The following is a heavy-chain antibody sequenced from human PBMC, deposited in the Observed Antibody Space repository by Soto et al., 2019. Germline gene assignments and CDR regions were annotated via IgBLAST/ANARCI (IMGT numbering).Heavy chain of an antibody. Sequence: PGGSLRLSCAASGFTFSSYGMHWVRQAPGKGLEWVAVISYDGSNKYYADSVKGRFTISRDNSKNTLYLQMNSLRAEDTAVYYCANGDYYNSSGYSYWGQGTLVTVSS. CDR3: ANGDYYNSSGYSY. CDR2: ISYDGSNK. J-gene: IGHJ4*02. CDR1: GFTFSSYG. D-gene: IGHD3-22*01. V-gene: IGHV3-30*18.